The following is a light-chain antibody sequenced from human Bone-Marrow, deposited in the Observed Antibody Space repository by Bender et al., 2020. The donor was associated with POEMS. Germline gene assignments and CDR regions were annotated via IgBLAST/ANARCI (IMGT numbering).Light chain of an antibody. V-gene: IGLV3-1*01. CDR1: ELDNKY. CDR3: QAWDSSTHYV. Sequence: SYELTQPPSVSVSPGQTASITCSGDELDNKYICWYQQKAGQSPLLVIYQDDKRPSGISERFSGSNSGNTATLTITGTQTIDEADYYCQAWDSSTHYVFGSGTQVTVL. CDR2: QDD. J-gene: IGLJ1*01.